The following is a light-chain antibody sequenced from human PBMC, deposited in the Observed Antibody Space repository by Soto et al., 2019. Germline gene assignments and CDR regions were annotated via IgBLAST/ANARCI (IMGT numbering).Light chain of an antibody. Sequence: DIQMTQSPSTLSASVGDRVTITCRASQGISSYLAWYQQKPGKAPKLLIYAASTLQSGVPLRFSGSGSGTEFTLTISSLQPDDFATYYCQHYNSYLWTFGQGTKVDIK. V-gene: IGKV1-9*01. CDR3: QHYNSYLWT. CDR1: QGISSY. J-gene: IGKJ1*01. CDR2: AAS.